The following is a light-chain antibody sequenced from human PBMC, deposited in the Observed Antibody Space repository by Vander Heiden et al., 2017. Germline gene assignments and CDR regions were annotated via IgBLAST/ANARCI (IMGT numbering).Light chain of an antibody. Sequence: AVQMTQFPSSLSASVGDRVTITCRASQGIRNDLGWYQQKPGQAPKVLIYGASTLHSGVPSRFSGSGSGTDFVLTISGLQPEDSATYFCQQDYSYPRTFGQGTKVEIK. J-gene: IGKJ1*01. CDR1: QGIRND. CDR2: GAS. V-gene: IGKV1-6*01. CDR3: QQDYSYPRT.